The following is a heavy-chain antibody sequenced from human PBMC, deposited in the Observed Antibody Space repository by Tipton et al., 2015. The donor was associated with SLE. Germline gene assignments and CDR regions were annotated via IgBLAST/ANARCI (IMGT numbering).Heavy chain of an antibody. V-gene: IGHV4-59*01. D-gene: IGHD3-3*01. CDR3: ARSKALEWSPIDY. CDR2: IYYSGST. CDR1: GGSISSYY. Sequence: LRLSCTVSGGSISSYYWSWIRQPPGKGLEWIGYIYYSGSTNYNPSLKSRVTISVDTSKDQFSLKLSSVTAADTAVYYCARSKALEWSPIDYWGQGTLVTVSS. J-gene: IGHJ4*02.